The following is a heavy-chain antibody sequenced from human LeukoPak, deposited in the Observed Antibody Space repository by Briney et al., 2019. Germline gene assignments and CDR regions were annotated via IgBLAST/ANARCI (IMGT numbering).Heavy chain of an antibody. Sequence: ASVKVSCKASGYTFSDYYIHWVRQAPGQGLEWMGWVHPRTGGTKSAQKFQGRVTMTLDTSITTAYMELRSLTADDTAVYYCARDISRMAGLYCFDAWGQGTLVTVSS. CDR2: VHPRTGGT. D-gene: IGHD3/OR15-3a*01. CDR3: ARDISRMAGLYCFDA. J-gene: IGHJ4*02. V-gene: IGHV1-2*02. CDR1: GYTFSDYY.